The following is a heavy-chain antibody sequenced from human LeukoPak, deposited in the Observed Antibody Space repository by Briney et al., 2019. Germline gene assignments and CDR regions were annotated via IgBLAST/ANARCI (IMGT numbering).Heavy chain of an antibody. CDR1: GFTFSSYA. Sequence: GGSLRLSCAASGFTFSSYAMSWVRQAPGKGLEWVSAISGSGGSTYYADSVKGRFTISRDNSKNTLYLQMNSLRAEDTAVYYCAKDQEYYDSSGYYPYGYWGQGTLVTVSS. J-gene: IGHJ4*02. D-gene: IGHD3-22*01. CDR3: AKDQEYYDSSGYYPYGY. V-gene: IGHV3-23*01. CDR2: ISGSGGST.